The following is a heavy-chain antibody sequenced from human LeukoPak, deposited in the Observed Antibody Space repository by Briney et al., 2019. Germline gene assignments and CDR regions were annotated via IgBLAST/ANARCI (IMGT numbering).Heavy chain of an antibody. CDR2: ISYDGGKK. V-gene: IGHV3-30*03. J-gene: IGHJ4*02. CDR1: GFTLSSHG. D-gene: IGHD1-26*01. CDR3: ARDRAWDYLDS. Sequence: PGKSLKLSCGVSGFTLSSHGMHWVRQAPGKGLEWVAVISYDGGKKSYADSVKGRFTISRDNSKNTLYLQMDSLRVEDTAVYYCARDRAWDYLDSWDQGPLVTVSS.